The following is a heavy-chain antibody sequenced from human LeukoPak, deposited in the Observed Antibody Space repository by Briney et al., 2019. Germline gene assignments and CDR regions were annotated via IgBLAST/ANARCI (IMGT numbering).Heavy chain of an antibody. J-gene: IGHJ4*02. CDR2: IYFSGTT. CDR1: GGSISSSGFY. V-gene: IGHV4-39*01. CDR3: ARRTSGGGLFDY. Sequence: SETLSLTCTVSGGSISSSGFYWGWIRQPPGKGLEWIGSIYFSGTTYYNPSLKSRVTISVDTSKNQFSLRLSSVTAADTAVYYCARRTSGGGLFDYWGQGTLVTVSS. D-gene: IGHD3-10*01.